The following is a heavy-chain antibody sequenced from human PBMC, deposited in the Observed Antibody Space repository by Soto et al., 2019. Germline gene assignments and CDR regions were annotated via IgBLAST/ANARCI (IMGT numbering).Heavy chain of an antibody. CDR1: GFTFSSYA. CDR3: AKPLGYSYGLYYFDY. D-gene: IGHD5-18*01. Sequence: GGSLRLSCAASGFTFSSYAMSWVRQAPGKGLEWVSAISGSGGSTYYADSVKGRFTISRDNSKNTLYLQMNSLRAEDTAVYYCAKPLGYSYGLYYFDYWGQGTLVTVSS. V-gene: IGHV3-23*01. J-gene: IGHJ4*02. CDR2: ISGSGGST.